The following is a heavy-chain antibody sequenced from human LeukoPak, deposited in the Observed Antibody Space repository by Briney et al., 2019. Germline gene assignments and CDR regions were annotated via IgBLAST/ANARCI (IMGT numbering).Heavy chain of an antibody. D-gene: IGHD2-21*02. CDR1: GYTFTSYG. V-gene: IGHV1-18*01. J-gene: IGHJ5*02. CDR2: ISAYNGNT. CDR3: AGVVTGDWFDP. Sequence: GASVKVSCKASGYTFTSYGISWVRQAPGQGLEWMGWISAYNGNTNYAQKFQGRVTMTEDTSTDTAYMELSSLRSEDTAVYYCAGVVTGDWFDPWGQGTLVTVSS.